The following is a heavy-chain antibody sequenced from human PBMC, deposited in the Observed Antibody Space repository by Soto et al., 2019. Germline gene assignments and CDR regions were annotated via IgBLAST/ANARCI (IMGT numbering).Heavy chain of an antibody. CDR2: IKGDETTS. Sequence: EVQVVESGGASVQPGGSLRLSCAASGFTFTSYWIHWVRQAPGKGLLWMSRIKGDETTSSYADSVKGRFTISRDNAKNTVYLQVNSLRADDTGVYYCARGAFGSYYVDYWGQGTLVTVSS. J-gene: IGHJ4*02. CDR3: ARGAFGSYYVDY. CDR1: GFTFTSYW. D-gene: IGHD3-16*01. V-gene: IGHV3-74*01.